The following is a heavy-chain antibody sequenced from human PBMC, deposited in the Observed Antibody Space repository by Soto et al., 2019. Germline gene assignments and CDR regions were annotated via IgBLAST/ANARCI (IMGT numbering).Heavy chain of an antibody. D-gene: IGHD4-17*01. V-gene: IGHV3-23*01. CDR2: ISGSGGST. Sequence: EVQLLESGGGLVQPGGSLRLSCAASGFTFSSYAMSWVRQAPGKGLEWVSAISGSGGSTYYADSVKGRFTISRDNSKNTLYLQMNSLIAEDTAVYYCAKDCGDYFWYFHLWGRGTLVTVSS. CDR3: AKDCGDYFWYFHL. CDR1: GFTFSSYA. J-gene: IGHJ2*01.